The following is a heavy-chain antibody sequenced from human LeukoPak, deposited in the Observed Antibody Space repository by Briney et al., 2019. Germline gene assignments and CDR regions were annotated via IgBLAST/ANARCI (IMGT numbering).Heavy chain of an antibody. CDR3: ARGYCSSTSCYPFDY. CDR1: GYTFTGYY. J-gene: IGHJ4*02. D-gene: IGHD2-2*01. CDR2: INPNSGGT. Sequence: ASVKVSCKASGYTFTGYYMHWVRQAPGQGLEWMGWINPNSGGTNYAQKFQGRVTMTRDTSISTAYMELSRLRSDDTTVYYCARGYCSSTSCYPFDYWGQGTLVTVSS. V-gene: IGHV1-2*02.